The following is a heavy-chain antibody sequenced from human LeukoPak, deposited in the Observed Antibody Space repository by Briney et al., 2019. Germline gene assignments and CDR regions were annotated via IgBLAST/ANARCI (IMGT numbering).Heavy chain of an antibody. Sequence: SATLSLTCAVYGGSFSGYYWSWIRQPPGKGLEWIGEINHSGSTNYNPSLKSRVTISVDTSKNQFSLKLSSVTAADTAVYYCARGLRIAARTYWGQGTLVTVSS. CDR3: ARGLRIAARTY. V-gene: IGHV4-34*01. D-gene: IGHD6-6*01. CDR2: INHSGST. J-gene: IGHJ4*02. CDR1: GGSFSGYY.